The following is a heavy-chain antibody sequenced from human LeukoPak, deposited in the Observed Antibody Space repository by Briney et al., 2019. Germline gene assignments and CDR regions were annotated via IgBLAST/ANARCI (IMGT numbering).Heavy chain of an antibody. Sequence: PGGSLRLSCAASGFTFSSYSMNWVRQAPGKGLEWVANIKQHGSEKYYGDSVKGRFTISRDNAKNSLYLQMNSLRAEDTAVYYCARDKAYDYVWDYWGQGTLVTVSS. CDR1: GFTFSSYS. J-gene: IGHJ4*02. CDR2: IKQHGSEK. D-gene: IGHD3-16*01. CDR3: ARDKAYDYVWDY. V-gene: IGHV3-7*01.